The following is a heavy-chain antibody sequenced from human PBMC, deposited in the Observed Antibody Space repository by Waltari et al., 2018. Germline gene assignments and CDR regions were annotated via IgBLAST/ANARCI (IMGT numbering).Heavy chain of an antibody. V-gene: IGHV1-18*01. D-gene: IGHD3-22*01. CDR2: INPDNGNT. CDR1: GGTFSSYA. J-gene: IGHJ4*02. Sequence: QVQLVQSGAEVKKPGSSVKVSCKASGGTFSSYAISWVRPAPGQGLEWMGWINPDNGNTNYAQKVQGRVTMTTDTSTSTAYMELRRLRSDDTAVYYCARHFAAGDDSRGSGYWGQGTQVTVSS. CDR3: ARHFAAGDDSRGSGY.